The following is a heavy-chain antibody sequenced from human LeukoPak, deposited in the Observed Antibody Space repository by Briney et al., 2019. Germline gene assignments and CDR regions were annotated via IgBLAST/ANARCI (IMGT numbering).Heavy chain of an antibody. CDR3: ARDRGFGELLYDY. V-gene: IGHV3-33*01. CDR2: TWYDGSDR. J-gene: IGHJ4*02. D-gene: IGHD3-10*01. CDR1: GFTFSTYG. Sequence: GGSLRLSCAASGFTFSTYGMHWVRQAPGKGLEWVAVTWYDGSDRSYADSVKGRFTISRDNSKNTLYLQMNSLRGEDTAVYYCARDRGFGELLYDYWGQGTLVTVSS.